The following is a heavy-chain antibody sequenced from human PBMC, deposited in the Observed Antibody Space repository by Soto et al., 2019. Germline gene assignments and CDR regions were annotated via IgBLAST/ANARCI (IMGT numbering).Heavy chain of an antibody. D-gene: IGHD4-17*01. Sequence: SETLSLSCAVSGGSISSGGYSWSWIRQPPGKGLEWIGYIYHSGSTYYNPSLKSRVTISVDRSKNQFSLKLSSVTAADTAVYYCARDGRDYGDYVNYFDYWGQGTLVTVSS. CDR2: IYHSGST. CDR3: ARDGRDYGDYVNYFDY. V-gene: IGHV4-30-2*01. J-gene: IGHJ4*02. CDR1: GGSISSGGYS.